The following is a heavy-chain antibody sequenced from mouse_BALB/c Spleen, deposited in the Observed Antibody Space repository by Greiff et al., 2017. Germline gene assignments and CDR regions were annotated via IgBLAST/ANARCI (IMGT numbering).Heavy chain of an antibody. D-gene: IGHD2-3*01. CDR2: INSNGGST. V-gene: IGHV5-6-3*01. CDR1: GFTFSSYG. J-gene: IGHJ1*01. Sequence: DVMLVESGGGLVQPGGSLKLSCAASGFTFSSYGMSWVRQTPDKRLELVATINSNGGSTYYPDSVKGRFTISRDNAKNTLYLQMSSLKSEDTAMYYCARDPYDYWYFDVWGAGTTVTVSS. CDR3: ARDPYDYWYFDV.